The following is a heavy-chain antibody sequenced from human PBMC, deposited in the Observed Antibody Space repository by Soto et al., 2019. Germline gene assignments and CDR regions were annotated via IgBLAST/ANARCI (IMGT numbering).Heavy chain of an antibody. D-gene: IGHD3-3*01. CDR3: ASERITIFGVVEHWFDP. CDR2: ISGSGGST. V-gene: IGHV3-23*01. J-gene: IGHJ5*02. Sequence: GGSLRLSCAASGFTFSSYAMSWVRQAPGKGLEWVSAISGSGGSTYYADSVKGRFTISRDNSKNTLYLQMNSLRAEDTAVYYCASERITIFGVVEHWFDPWGQGTLVNVSS. CDR1: GFTFSSYA.